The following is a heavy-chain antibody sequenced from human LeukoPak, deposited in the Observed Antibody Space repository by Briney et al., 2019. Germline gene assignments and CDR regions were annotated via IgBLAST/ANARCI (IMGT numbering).Heavy chain of an antibody. V-gene: IGHV4-59*01. J-gene: IGHJ4*02. Sequence: SETLSLTCTVSGDSISTYYWTWIRQPPGKGLEWIGYIYYSGTTNYNPSLKSRVTISIDTSRNQFSLKLNSVTAADTAVYYCASGRPLGFDYWGRGILVTVSS. CDR1: GDSISTYY. CDR2: IYYSGTT. D-gene: IGHD1-26*01. CDR3: ASGRPLGFDY.